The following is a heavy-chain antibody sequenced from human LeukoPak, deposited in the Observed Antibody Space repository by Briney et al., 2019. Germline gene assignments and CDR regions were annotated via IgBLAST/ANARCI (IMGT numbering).Heavy chain of an antibody. J-gene: IGHJ6*04. V-gene: IGHV4-30-2*01. Sequence: SETLSLTCAVSGGSISSGGYSWSWTRQPPGKGLEWIGYIHHSGSTYYNPSLKSRVTISVDRSKNQFSLNLTSVTAADTAIYYCARRDYGMDVWGKGTTVTVSS. CDR3: ARRDYGMDV. CDR1: GGSISSGGYS. CDR2: IHHSGST.